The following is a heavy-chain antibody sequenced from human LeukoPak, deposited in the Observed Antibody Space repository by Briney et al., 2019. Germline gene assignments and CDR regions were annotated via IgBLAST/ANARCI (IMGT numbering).Heavy chain of an antibody. CDR3: ARSHTQKEFCGGGRCYPTVWWFDP. V-gene: IGHV1-8*01. J-gene: IGHJ5*02. CDR1: GYTFINND. CDR2: IDPKNGNR. D-gene: IGHD2-15*01. Sequence: ASVKVSCKTSGYTFINNDINWVRQAPGQGLEWMAWIDPKNGNRGYAQNFQGRVTMTTYISINTAYLELSSLRSEDTAVYYCARSHTQKEFCGGGRCYPTVWWFDPWGQGTLVTVSS.